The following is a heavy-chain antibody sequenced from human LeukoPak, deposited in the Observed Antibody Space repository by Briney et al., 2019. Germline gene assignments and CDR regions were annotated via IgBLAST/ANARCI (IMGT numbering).Heavy chain of an antibody. J-gene: IGHJ5*02. D-gene: IGHD3-10*01. CDR1: GYTFTSYA. V-gene: IGHV1-3*01. Sequence: ASVKVSCKASGYTFTSYAMHWVRQAPGQRLEWMGWINAGNGNTKYSQKFQGRVTITRDTSASTAYMELSSLRSEDTAVYYCARDKSRSPGRSWGTLRLENWFDPWGQGTLVTVSS. CDR3: ARDKSRSPGRSWGTLRLENWFDP. CDR2: INAGNGNT.